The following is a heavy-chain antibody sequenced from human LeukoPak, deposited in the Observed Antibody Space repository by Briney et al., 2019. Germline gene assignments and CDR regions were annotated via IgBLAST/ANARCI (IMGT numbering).Heavy chain of an antibody. J-gene: IGHJ3*02. Sequence: SVKVSCKASGGTFSSYAISWVRQAPGQGLEWMGRIIPILGIANYAQKFQGRVTITADKSTSTAYMELSSLRSEDTAVYYCARISEEWAFDIWGQGTMVTVSS. CDR2: IIPILGIA. V-gene: IGHV1-69*04. CDR1: GGTFSSYA. D-gene: IGHD3-3*01. CDR3: ARISEEWAFDI.